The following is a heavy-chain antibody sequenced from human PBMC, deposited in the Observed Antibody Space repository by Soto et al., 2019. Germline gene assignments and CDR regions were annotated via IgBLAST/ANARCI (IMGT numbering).Heavy chain of an antibody. CDR1: GFTFDDYA. Sequence: GGSLRLSCAASGFTFDDYAMHWVRQAPGKGLEWVSGISWNSGGLGYADSVKGRFTISRDNAKNSLYLQMNSLRPEDTALYFCAKAPFFGYARCYFDYWGQGTLVTVSS. D-gene: IGHD5-12*01. V-gene: IGHV3-9*01. J-gene: IGHJ4*02. CDR3: AKAPFFGYARCYFDY. CDR2: ISWNSGGL.